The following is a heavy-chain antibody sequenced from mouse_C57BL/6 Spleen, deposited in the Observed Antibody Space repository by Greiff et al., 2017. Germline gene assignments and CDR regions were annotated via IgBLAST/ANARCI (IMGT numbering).Heavy chain of an antibody. V-gene: IGHV1-85*01. J-gene: IGHJ3*01. CDR2: IYPRDGST. CDR3: ANWESGFAY. CDR1: GYTFTSYD. Sequence: QVQLKQPGPELVKPGASVKLSCKASGYTFTSYDINWVKQRPGQGLEWIGGIYPRDGSTKYNEKFKGKATLTVDKSSSTAYIELHSLTSEDSAVYLCANWESGFAYWGQGTLVTVSA. D-gene: IGHD4-1*01.